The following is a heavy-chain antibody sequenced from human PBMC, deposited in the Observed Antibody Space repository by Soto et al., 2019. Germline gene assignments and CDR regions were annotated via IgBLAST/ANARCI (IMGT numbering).Heavy chain of an antibody. Sequence: GGSLRLSCSASGFTFSNSTMNWVRQAPGKGLEWVACITSSGSFIYYADSMKGRFTISRDDAKKSLYLQMNSLRAEDTAVYYCARVPAASDRTAFYYVSKFFYFDYWGRGTQVTVSS. CDR2: ITSSGSFI. J-gene: IGHJ4*02. D-gene: IGHD3-22*01. CDR1: GFTFSNST. CDR3: ARVPAASDRTAFYYVSKFFYFDY. V-gene: IGHV3-21*01.